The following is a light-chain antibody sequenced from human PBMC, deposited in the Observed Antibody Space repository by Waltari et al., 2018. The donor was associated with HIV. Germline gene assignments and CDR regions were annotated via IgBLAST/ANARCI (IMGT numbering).Light chain of an antibody. CDR2: EVN. V-gene: IGLV2-8*01. CDR3: SSYAGSNSWV. CDR1: SSDIGGYNY. Sequence: QPALTQPPSASGSPGQSVTISCTGTSSDIGGYNYVSWYQQYPGKAPKVMIHEVNKRPSGVPDRFSGSKSGNTASLTVSGLQAEDEAYYYCSSYAGSNSWVFGGGTKLTVL. J-gene: IGLJ3*02.